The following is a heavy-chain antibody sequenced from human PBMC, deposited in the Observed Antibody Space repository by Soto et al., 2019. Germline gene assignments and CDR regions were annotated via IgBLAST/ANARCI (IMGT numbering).Heavy chain of an antibody. J-gene: IGHJ4*02. CDR2: INPSGGST. CDR1: GYTFTSYY. CDR3: ARALWFGPEEGPFYFDT. V-gene: IGHV1-46*03. Sequence: ASVKVSCKASGYTFTSYYMHWVRQAPGQGLEWMGIINPSGGSTSYAQKFQGRVTMTRDTSTSTVYMELSSLRSEDTAVYYCARALWFGPEEGPFYFDTWGQETLLTVSS. D-gene: IGHD3-10*01.